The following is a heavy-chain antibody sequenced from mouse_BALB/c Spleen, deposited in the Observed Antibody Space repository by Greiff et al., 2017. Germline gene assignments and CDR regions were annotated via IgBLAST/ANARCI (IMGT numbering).Heavy chain of an antibody. CDR2: IYPGDGDT. CDR1: GYTFTSYW. J-gene: IGHJ3*01. V-gene: IGHV1-87*01. D-gene: IGHD1-2*01. Sequence: QVQLKQSGAELARPGASVKLSCKASGYTFTSYWMQWVKQRPGQGLEWIGAIYPGDGDTRYTQKFKGKATLTADKSSSTAYMQLSSLASEDSAVYYCATPYYGFYWGQGTLVTVSA. CDR3: ATPYYGFY.